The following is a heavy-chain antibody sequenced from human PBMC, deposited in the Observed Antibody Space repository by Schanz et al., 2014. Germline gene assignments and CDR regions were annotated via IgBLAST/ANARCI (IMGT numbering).Heavy chain of an antibody. V-gene: IGHV1-8*01. D-gene: IGHD3-3*01. CDR3: ASGEARVTSSGVVIVPMNV. CDR1: GYTFTSYD. J-gene: IGHJ6*03. CDR2: ISAYNGHT. Sequence: QVQLVQSGAEVKKPGASVKVSCKASGYTFTSYDINWVRQATGQGLEWMGWISAYNGHTTYAQKFRGRVTMTRDTSTSTVYMELSSLRSEDTAVYFCASGEARVTSSGVVIVPMNVWGKGTTVIVSS.